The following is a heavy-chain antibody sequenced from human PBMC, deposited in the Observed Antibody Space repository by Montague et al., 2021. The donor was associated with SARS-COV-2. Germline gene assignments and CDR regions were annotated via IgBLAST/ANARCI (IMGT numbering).Heavy chain of an antibody. J-gene: IGHJ3*01. D-gene: IGHD2-2*01. CDR3: AKEREVVRAARTLVAFDL. CDR1: GGSFSVYC. Sequence: SETLSLTRTVHGGSFSVYCWSWLRHSSRSGLEWIVEINHSGTANYNPSLKSRVIMSVDTSKNQFTLKLTSVIAVDTAMYYCAKEREVVRAARTLVAFDLWGRGTIVTASS. CDR2: INHSGTA. V-gene: IGHV4-34*01.